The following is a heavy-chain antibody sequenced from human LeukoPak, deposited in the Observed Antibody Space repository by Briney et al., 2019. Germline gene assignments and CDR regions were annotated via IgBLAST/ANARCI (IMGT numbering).Heavy chain of an antibody. J-gene: IGHJ3*02. CDR3: ATTRPYYYDSSGYYFYAFDI. Sequence: ASVKVSCKVSGYTLTELSMHWVRQAPGKGLEWMGGFDSEDGETIYAQKFQGRVTMTEDTSTDTAYMELSSLRSEDTAVYYCATTRPYYYDSSGYYFYAFDIWGQGTMVTVSS. CDR1: GYTLTELS. D-gene: IGHD3-22*01. V-gene: IGHV1-24*01. CDR2: FDSEDGET.